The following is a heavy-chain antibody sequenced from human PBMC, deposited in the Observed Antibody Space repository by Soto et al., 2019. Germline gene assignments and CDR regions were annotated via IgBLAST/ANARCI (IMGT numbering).Heavy chain of an antibody. V-gene: IGHV1-8*01. CDR3: ARGVDAGLDY. CDR1: GYTFTSYD. Sequence: QVQLVQSGAEVKKPGASVKVSCKASGYTFTSYDINWVRQATGQGLEWMGWMSHQSGNTCYAQNFQGRVIMTRDTSINTAYLELSSLRSEDTAVYYCARGVDAGLDYCGQGALVTVSS. D-gene: IGHD6-13*01. J-gene: IGHJ4*02. CDR2: MSHQSGNT.